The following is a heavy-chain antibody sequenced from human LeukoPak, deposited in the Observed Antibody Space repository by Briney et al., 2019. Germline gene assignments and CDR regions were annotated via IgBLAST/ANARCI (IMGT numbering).Heavy chain of an antibody. CDR2: ISGYNGKT. Sequence: ASVKVSCKASGYTFNTYGITWVRQAPGQGLEWMGWISGYNGKTKYAQKLQDRVTMTTDTSTTTAYMELRSLRSDDTAVYYCARDLLRLGELSLYFDYWGQGTLVTVSS. V-gene: IGHV1-18*01. D-gene: IGHD3-16*02. J-gene: IGHJ4*02. CDR1: GYTFNTYG. CDR3: ARDLLRLGELSLYFDY.